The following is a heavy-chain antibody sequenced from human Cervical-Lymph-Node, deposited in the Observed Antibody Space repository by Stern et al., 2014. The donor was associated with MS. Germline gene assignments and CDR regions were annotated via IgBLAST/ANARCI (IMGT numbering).Heavy chain of an antibody. J-gene: IGHJ4*02. CDR1: GFTFSSYA. Sequence: EVQLVESGGGLVQPGGSLRLSCAASGFTFSSYAMSWVRQAPGKGLEWVSAISGSGGSTYYADSVKGRFTISRDNSKNTLYLQMNSLRAEDTAVYYCAKAGSDRPPGQAYYFDYWGQGTLVTVSS. CDR2: ISGSGGST. CDR3: AKAGSDRPPGQAYYFDY. D-gene: IGHD2-21*02. V-gene: IGHV3-23*04.